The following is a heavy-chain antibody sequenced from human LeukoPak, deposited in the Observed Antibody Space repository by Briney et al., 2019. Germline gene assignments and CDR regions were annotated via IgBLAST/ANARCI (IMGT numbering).Heavy chain of an antibody. CDR2: IYFSGST. CDR3: AREREIGDLFVSPMDV. J-gene: IGHJ6*03. D-gene: IGHD3-10*01. Sequence: PSETLSLTCAVSGGSINSGSYYWNWIRQPAGKGLEWIGHIYFSGSTNYNPSLKSRVTISLDTSKNQFSLKLSSVTAADTAVYYCAREREIGDLFVSPMDVWGKGITVAISS. V-gene: IGHV4-61*09. CDR1: GGSINSGSYY.